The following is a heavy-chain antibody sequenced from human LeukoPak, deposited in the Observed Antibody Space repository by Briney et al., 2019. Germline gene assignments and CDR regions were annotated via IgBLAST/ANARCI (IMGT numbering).Heavy chain of an antibody. J-gene: IGHJ6*03. D-gene: IGHD3-22*01. V-gene: IGHV3-66*03. Sequence: GGSLRLSCTVSGFTVSTNSMSWVRQAPGKGLEWVSFIYSDNTHYSDSVKGRFTISRDNSKNTLYLQMNSLRAEDTAVYYCARDGDSSGYYSYYYYYYMDVWGKGTTVTVSS. CDR2: IYSDNT. CDR3: ARDGDSSGYYSYYYYYYMDV. CDR1: GFTVSTNS.